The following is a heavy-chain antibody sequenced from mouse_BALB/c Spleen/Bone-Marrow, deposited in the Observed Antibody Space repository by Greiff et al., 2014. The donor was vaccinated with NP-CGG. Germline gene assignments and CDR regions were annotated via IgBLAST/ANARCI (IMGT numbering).Heavy chain of an antibody. V-gene: IGHV5-4*02. Sequence: EVKLEESGGGLVKPGGSLKLSCTASGFIFSDYYMYWVRQTPEKRLEWVAAISDGGSYTYYPDSVKGRFTISRDNAKNNLYLQMSSLKSEDTAMHYCARSGEKYGAMDYWGQGTSVTVSS. J-gene: IGHJ4*01. CDR1: GFIFSDYY. CDR3: ARSGEKYGAMDY. CDR2: ISDGGSYT. D-gene: IGHD1-1*02.